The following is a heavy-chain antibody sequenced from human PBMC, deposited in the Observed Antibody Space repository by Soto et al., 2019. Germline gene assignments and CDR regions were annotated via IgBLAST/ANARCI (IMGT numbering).Heavy chain of an antibody. CDR3: AKVGIGMFSHKHHFDH. D-gene: IGHD2-2*03. V-gene: IGHV3-23*01. CDR2: ISGSGDSS. CDR1: GFTFSSFG. J-gene: IGHJ4*02. Sequence: EVQLLDSGGDLAQPGGSLRLSCTASGFTFSSFGMAWVRQAPGKGPEWVSAISGSGDSSYYADSVKDRFTISRDNPTNTLYLQMNNLRAEDTAVYYCAKVGIGMFSHKHHFDHWGQGTQVTVSS.